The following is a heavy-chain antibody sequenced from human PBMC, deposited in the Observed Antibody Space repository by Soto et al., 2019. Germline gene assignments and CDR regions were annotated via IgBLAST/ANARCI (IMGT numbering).Heavy chain of an antibody. J-gene: IGHJ6*03. CDR2: IYWDDDK. Sequence: ESGPTLVNPTQTLTLTCTFSGFSLSTSGVGVGWIRQPPGKALEWLALIYWDDDKRYSPSLKSRLTITKDTSKNQVVLTMTNMDPVDTATYYCARGRGYSGYDFRHYYYMDVWGKGTTVTVS. CDR3: ARGRGYSGYDFRHYYYMDV. CDR1: GFSLSTSGVG. D-gene: IGHD5-12*01. V-gene: IGHV2-5*02.